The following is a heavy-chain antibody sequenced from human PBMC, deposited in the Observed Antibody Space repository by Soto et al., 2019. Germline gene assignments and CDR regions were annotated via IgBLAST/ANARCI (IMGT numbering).Heavy chain of an antibody. D-gene: IGHD2-15*01. CDR1: GYTFTSYA. CDR3: ARGVAPYSFDY. Sequence: QVQLVQSGAEEKKPGASVKVSCKASGYTFTSYAMHWVRQAPGQRLEWMGWINAGNGNTKYSQKFQGRVTITRDTSASTAYRELSSLRSEDTAVYSCARGVAPYSFDYWGQGTLVTVSS. J-gene: IGHJ4*02. V-gene: IGHV1-3*05. CDR2: INAGNGNT.